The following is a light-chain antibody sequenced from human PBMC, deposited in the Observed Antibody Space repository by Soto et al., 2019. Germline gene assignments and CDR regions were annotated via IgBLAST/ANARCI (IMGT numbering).Light chain of an antibody. CDR2: DVS. CDR3: SSYTSSSTPWV. J-gene: IGLJ1*01. Sequence: QSDLTQPTSVSGSPGQSIAISCTGTSSDVGGYNYVSWYQHHPGKAPKLMICDVSDRPSGVSNRFSGSKSGNTASLTISGLEAEDEADYYCSSYTSSSTPWVFGTGTKVTVL. CDR1: SSDVGGYNY. V-gene: IGLV2-14*03.